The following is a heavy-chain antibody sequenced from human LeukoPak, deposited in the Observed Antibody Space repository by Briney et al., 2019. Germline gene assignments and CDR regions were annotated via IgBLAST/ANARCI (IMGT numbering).Heavy chain of an antibody. J-gene: IGHJ4*02. CDR3: ARHVGHVGVDGGRWAGTYYFDY. Sequence: GESLKISCKGSGYSFTSYWIGWVRQMPGKGLEWMGIIYPGDSDTKYSPSFQGQVTISADKSISTAYLQWSSLKASDTAMYYCARHVGHVGVDGGRWAGTYYFDYWGQGTLVTVSS. D-gene: IGHD2-21*01. CDR1: GYSFTSYW. V-gene: IGHV5-51*01. CDR2: IYPGDSDT.